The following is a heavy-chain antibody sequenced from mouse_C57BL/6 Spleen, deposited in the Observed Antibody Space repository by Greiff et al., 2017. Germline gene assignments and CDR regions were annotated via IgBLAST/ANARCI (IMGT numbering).Heavy chain of an antibody. CDR2: ISSCGDYI. V-gene: IGHV5-9-1*02. CDR3: TRAGGSSSYAMDD. J-gene: IGHJ4*01. CDR1: GFTFSSYA. D-gene: IGHD1-1*01. Sequence: EVMLVESGEGLVKPGGSLKLSCAASGFTFSSYALSWVRQTPAKRLEWVAYISSCGDYIYYADTVKGRFTISRAPARNTLYLQKSSLKSEDTAKYYCTRAGGSSSYAMDDWGQGTSVTVSS.